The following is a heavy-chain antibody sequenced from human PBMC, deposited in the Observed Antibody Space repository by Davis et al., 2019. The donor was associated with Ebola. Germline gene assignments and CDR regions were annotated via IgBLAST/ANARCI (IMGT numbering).Heavy chain of an antibody. V-gene: IGHV3-11*04. D-gene: IGHD3-3*01. CDR3: ACTIFGTIGNFDY. J-gene: IGHJ4*02. CDR2: ISSGGGGK. Sequence: LSLTCTVSGGSISSSSYYWGWIRQPPGKGLEWVSGISSGGGGKYYADSVKGRFTISRDNANKSLYLQMNSLRDEDTAVYYCACTIFGTIGNFDYWGQGTLVTVSS. CDR1: GGSISSSSYY.